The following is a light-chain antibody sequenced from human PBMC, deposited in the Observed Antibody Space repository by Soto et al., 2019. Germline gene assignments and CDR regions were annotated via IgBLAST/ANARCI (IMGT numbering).Light chain of an antibody. CDR2: GAS. CDR3: QQYGSSSWT. V-gene: IGKV3-20*01. J-gene: IGKJ1*01. Sequence: EIVLTQSPGTLSLSPGERATLSCRASQCVSSNFLAWYQQKPGQAPRLLIYGASSRATGIPDRFSGSGSGTDFTLTISRLEPEDFAVYYCQQYGSSSWTFGQGTKVEIK. CDR1: QCVSSNF.